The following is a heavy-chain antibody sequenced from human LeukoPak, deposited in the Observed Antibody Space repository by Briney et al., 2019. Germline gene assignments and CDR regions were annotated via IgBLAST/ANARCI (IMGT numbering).Heavy chain of an antibody. J-gene: IGHJ6*02. Sequence: GGSLRLSCAASGFTFSSYAMHWVRQAPGKGLEWVAVISYDGSNKYYADSVKGRFTISRDNSKNTLYLQMNSLRAEDTTVYYCARDYGDYYGMDVWGQGTTVTVSS. CDR2: ISYDGSNK. D-gene: IGHD4-17*01. CDR3: ARDYGDYYGMDV. V-gene: IGHV3-30-3*01. CDR1: GFTFSSYA.